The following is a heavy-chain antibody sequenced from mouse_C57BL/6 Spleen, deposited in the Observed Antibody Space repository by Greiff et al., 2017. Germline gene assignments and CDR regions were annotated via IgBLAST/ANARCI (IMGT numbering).Heavy chain of an antibody. J-gene: IGHJ2*01. CDR1: GFTFSDAW. V-gene: IGHV6-6*01. D-gene: IGHD2-1*01. Sequence: EVTVEESGGGLVQPGGSMKLSCAASGFTFSDAWMDWVRQSPEKGLELVAEIRNKANNHATYYAESVKGRFTISRDDSKSSVYLQMNSLRAEDTGIYYCTRRGLYGNYDYWGQGTTLTVSS. CDR3: TRRGLYGNYDY. CDR2: IRNKANNHAT.